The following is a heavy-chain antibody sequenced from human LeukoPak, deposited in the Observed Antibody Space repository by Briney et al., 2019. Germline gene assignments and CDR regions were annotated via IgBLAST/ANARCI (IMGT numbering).Heavy chain of an antibody. CDR2: IYSGGST. J-gene: IGHJ4*02. CDR3: ARESDDYGGSSYYFDY. D-gene: IGHD4-23*01. V-gene: IGHV3-53*01. Sequence: GGSLRLSCAASGFTVSSNYMSWVRQAPGKGLEWVSVIYSGGSTYYADSVKGRFTISRDNSKNTLYLQMNSLRAEDTAVYYCARESDDYGGSSYYFDYWGQGTLVTVSS. CDR1: GFTVSSNY.